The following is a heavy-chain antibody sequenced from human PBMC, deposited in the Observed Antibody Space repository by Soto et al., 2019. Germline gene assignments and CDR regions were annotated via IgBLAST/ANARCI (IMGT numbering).Heavy chain of an antibody. Sequence: SETLSLTCAVYGGSFSGYYWSWIRQPPGKGLEWIGEINHSGSTNYNPSLKSRVTISVDTSKNQFSLKLSSVTAADTAVYYCARRGLLWFARLCFDPLVQGTLVT. V-gene: IGHV4-34*01. CDR2: INHSGST. CDR1: GGSFSGYY. J-gene: IGHJ5*02. D-gene: IGHD3-10*01. CDR3: ARRGLLWFARLCFDP.